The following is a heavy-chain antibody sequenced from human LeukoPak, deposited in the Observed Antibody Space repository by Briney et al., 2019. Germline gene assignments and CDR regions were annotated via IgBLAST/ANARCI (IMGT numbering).Heavy chain of an antibody. CDR1: GGSLXSGGHS. D-gene: IGHD3-10*01. J-gene: IGHJ5*02. CDR3: ARDLGSGRNWFDP. CDR2: VYHTGGT. V-gene: IGHV4-30-2*06. Sequence: TLSLTXAXXGGSLXSGGHSWSWVRQSPGKGLEWIGYVYHTGGTYYNPSLKSRVTISVDNSKNQFSLKLSSVTAADTAVYFCARDLGSGRNWFDPWGQGILVTVSS.